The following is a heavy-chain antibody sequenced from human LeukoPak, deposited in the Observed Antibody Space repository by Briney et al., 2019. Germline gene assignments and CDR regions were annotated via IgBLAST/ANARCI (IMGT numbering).Heavy chain of an antibody. CDR3: AKGRGKARIAAAVAFDY. CDR2: IRVGGET. J-gene: IGHJ4*02. D-gene: IGHD6-13*01. V-gene: IGHV3-23*01. Sequence: GGSLRLSCAASGFTFSSYAMNWVRQAPGKGLEWISGIRVGGETYYADSVKGRFTISRDNSKNTLYLQMNSLRAEDTAVYYCAKGRGKARIAAAVAFDYWGQGTLVTVSS. CDR1: GFTFSSYA.